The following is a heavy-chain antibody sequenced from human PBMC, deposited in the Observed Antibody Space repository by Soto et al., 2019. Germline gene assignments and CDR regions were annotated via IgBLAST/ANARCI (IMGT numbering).Heavy chain of an antibody. D-gene: IGHD3-3*01. CDR1: GFTFNTYG. Sequence: GESLQSSCAVSGFTFNTYGMSWVRQPPGKGLEWVSSISGSGGSAYYADSVKGRFTISRDNSKNTLYLQMNSLRAEDTAVYYCAKGLQFLEWLFDYWGQGTLVTVSS. J-gene: IGHJ4*02. V-gene: IGHV3-23*01. CDR2: ISGSGGSA. CDR3: AKGLQFLEWLFDY.